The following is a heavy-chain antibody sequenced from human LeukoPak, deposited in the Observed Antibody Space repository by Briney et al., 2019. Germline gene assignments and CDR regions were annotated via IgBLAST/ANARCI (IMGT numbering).Heavy chain of an antibody. CDR2: MNPNSGNT. Sequence: ASVKVSCKASGYTFTNYDINWVRQATGQGLEWMGWMNPNSGNTGYAQKFQGRVTLTRNTSINTAYMELSSLRSEDTAVYYCAVYYYDTSGYFKGFDPWGQGTLVTVSS. V-gene: IGHV1-8*02. J-gene: IGHJ5*02. CDR1: GYTFTNYD. CDR3: AVYYYDTSGYFKGFDP. D-gene: IGHD3-22*01.